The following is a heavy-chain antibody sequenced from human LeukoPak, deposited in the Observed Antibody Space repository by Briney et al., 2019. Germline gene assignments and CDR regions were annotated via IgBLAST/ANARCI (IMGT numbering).Heavy chain of an antibody. CDR3: ARDGLAAATLHWCFDL. D-gene: IGHD2-15*01. J-gene: IGHJ2*01. CDR1: GFTFSSYE. V-gene: IGHV3-48*03. CDR2: ISSSGGTI. Sequence: GGSLRLSCAASGFTFSSYEMNWVRQTPGKGLEWLSYISSSGGTIYYADSVKGRFTISRDNAKSSLYLQMNSLRAEDTAVYYCARDGLAAATLHWCFDLWGRGTLVTVSS.